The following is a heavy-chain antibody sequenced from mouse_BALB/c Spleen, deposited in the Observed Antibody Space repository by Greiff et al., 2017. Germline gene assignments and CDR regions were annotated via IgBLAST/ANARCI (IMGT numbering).Heavy chain of an antibody. CDR2: ISSGSSTI. D-gene: IGHD1-3*01. Sequence: EVKLVESGGGLVQPGGSRKLSCAASGFTFSSFGMHWVRQAPEKGLEWVAYISSGSSTIYYADTVKGRFTISRDNPKNTLFLQMTSLRSEDTAMYYCARSRSSYYFDYWGQGTTLTVSS. V-gene: IGHV5-17*02. CDR3: ARSRSSYYFDY. CDR1: GFTFSSFG. J-gene: IGHJ2*01.